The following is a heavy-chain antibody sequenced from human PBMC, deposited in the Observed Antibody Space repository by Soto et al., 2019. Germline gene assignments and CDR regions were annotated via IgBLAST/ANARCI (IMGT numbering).Heavy chain of an antibody. J-gene: IGHJ5*02. V-gene: IGHV4-30-2*01. CDR3: ARVPGP. D-gene: IGHD3-10*01. Sequence: PLETLSLTCPVSGGSISSYSWSWIRQPPGKGLEWIGYIYHSGSTYYNPSLKSRVTISVDRSKNQFSLKLSSVTAADTAVYYCARVPGPWGQGTLVTVSS. CDR2: IYHSGST. CDR1: GGSISSYS.